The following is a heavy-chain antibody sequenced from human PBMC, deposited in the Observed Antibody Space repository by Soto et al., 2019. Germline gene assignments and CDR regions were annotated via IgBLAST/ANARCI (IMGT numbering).Heavy chain of an antibody. J-gene: IGHJ6*02. D-gene: IGHD3-10*01. Sequence: VVSLRLSCAASGFPFSDSSIHWVRQASGKGLEWVGRIRNKAKSSATAYAAALEGRFTVSRDDSKNMAYLQMNSLKAEDTAVYYCAWFAKASDGMDVWGRGTTVTVSS. CDR3: AWFAKASDGMDV. CDR2: IRNKAKSSAT. V-gene: IGHV3-73*01. CDR1: GFPFSDSS.